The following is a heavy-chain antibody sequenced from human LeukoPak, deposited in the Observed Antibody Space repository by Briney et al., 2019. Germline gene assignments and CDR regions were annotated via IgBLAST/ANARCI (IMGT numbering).Heavy chain of an antibody. V-gene: IGHV4-38-2*01. CDR1: GYSISRGYS. Sequence: PSETLSLTCAVSGYSISRGYSWGWIRQPPGNGLEWIGNIYHSESTHYNPSLKSRVTISPDTSKNQFSLKLSSVTAADTAVYYCARFDHVWETHGMDAFDLWGQGTMVTVSS. D-gene: IGHD3-16*01. J-gene: IGHJ3*01. CDR3: ARFDHVWETHGMDAFDL. CDR2: IYHSEST.